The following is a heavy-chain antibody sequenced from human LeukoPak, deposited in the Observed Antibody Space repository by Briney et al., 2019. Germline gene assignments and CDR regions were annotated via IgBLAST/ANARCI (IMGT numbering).Heavy chain of an antibody. CDR3: ARLFGGVTTSDF. V-gene: IGHV3-7*01. Sequence: GGSLRLSCAASGFSFSSYYMSWVRQGPGKGLEWVATIWPDGGEERYVDSVRGRFSISRDNAKSFLYLQMNGLSVEDTAVYFCARLFGGVTTSDFWGQGALVTVSS. CDR2: IWPDGGEE. CDR1: GFSFSSYY. J-gene: IGHJ4*02. D-gene: IGHD3-10*01.